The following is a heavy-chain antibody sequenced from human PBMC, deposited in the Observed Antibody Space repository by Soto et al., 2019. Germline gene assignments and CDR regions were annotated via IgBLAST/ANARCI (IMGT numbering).Heavy chain of an antibody. V-gene: IGHV2-5*02. J-gene: IGHJ4*02. CDR3: AHRPGFSMAFDY. Sequence: QITLKESGPTLVKPTQTLTLTCNFSGFSLSTYGVGVGWIRQPPGKALEWLALIYWDDDTRFSPSLNSRLAIPKDPPKSQVGLTMTHMDPVDTATYYCAHRPGFSMAFDYWGPGSLVTVSS. CDR1: GFSLSTYGVG. CDR2: IYWDDDT. D-gene: IGHD3-10*01.